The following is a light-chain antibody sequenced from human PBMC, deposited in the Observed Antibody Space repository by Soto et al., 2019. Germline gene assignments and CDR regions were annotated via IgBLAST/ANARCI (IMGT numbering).Light chain of an antibody. Sequence: DIQLTQSPSFLSASVGDRVTITCRASQGISSNLAWYQQKPGKAPKLLIYAASTLQSGVPSRFSGSGSGTDFTLTISSLEPEDFAVYYCQQRSNWPITFGQGTRLEIK. V-gene: IGKV1-9*01. J-gene: IGKJ5*01. CDR2: AAS. CDR1: QGISSN. CDR3: QQRSNWPIT.